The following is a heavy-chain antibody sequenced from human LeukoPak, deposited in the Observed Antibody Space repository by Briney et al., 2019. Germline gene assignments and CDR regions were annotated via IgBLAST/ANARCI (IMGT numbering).Heavy chain of an antibody. Sequence: GGSLRLSCAASGFTLSSYWMSWVRQAPGKGLEWVANIKQGGSEKYYVDSVKGRFTISTDNAKNSLFLQMNSLIAEDTAVYYCARLRREPVAGHNYYFYYYMDVWGKGTTVTVSS. CDR2: IKQGGSEK. CDR1: GFTLSSYW. CDR3: ARLRREPVAGHNYYFYYYMDV. D-gene: IGHD6-19*01. V-gene: IGHV3-7*01. J-gene: IGHJ6*03.